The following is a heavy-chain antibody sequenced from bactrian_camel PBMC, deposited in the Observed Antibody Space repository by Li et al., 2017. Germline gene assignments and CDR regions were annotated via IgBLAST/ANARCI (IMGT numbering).Heavy chain of an antibody. V-gene: IGHV3S55*01. CDR1: GTTYVSYC. D-gene: IGHD1*01. J-gene: IGHJ4*01. Sequence: HVQLVESGGGSVQVGGSLRLSCAASGTTYVSYCMGWFRQAPGQEREGVATIDSDGSTRYADSVKGRFTISKDNAKNTLYLQMNLLKPDDTAMYFCAADFGVCRFDTRYNYRGQGTQVTVS. CDR2: IDSDGST. CDR3: AADFGVCRFDTRYNY.